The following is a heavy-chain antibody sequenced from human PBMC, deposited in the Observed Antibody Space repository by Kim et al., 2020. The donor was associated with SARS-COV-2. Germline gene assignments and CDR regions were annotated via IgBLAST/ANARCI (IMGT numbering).Heavy chain of an antibody. CDR1: GGSFSGYY. D-gene: IGHD3-10*01. CDR2: INHSGST. Sequence: SETLSLTCAVYGGSFSGYYWSWIRQPPGKGLEWIGEINHSGSTNYNPSLKSRVTISVDTSKNQFSLKLSSVTAADTAVYYCARPPSPHYYGSGSYYFHYWGQGTLVTVSS. V-gene: IGHV4-34*01. CDR3: ARPPSPHYYGSGSYYFHY. J-gene: IGHJ4*02.